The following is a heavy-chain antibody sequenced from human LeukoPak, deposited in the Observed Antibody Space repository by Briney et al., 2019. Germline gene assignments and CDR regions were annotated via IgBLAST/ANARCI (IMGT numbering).Heavy chain of an antibody. CDR2: ISSSSNYM. Sequence: GGSLRLSYAASGFTFSSYSINWVRQAPGKGLEWVSSISSSSNYMYYADSVKGRFTISRDNAKNSLYLQMNSLRAEDTAVYYCARSSFVRGVVLYYFDYWGQGTLVTVSS. CDR1: GFTFSSYS. J-gene: IGHJ4*02. V-gene: IGHV3-21*01. D-gene: IGHD3-10*02. CDR3: ARSSFVRGVVLYYFDY.